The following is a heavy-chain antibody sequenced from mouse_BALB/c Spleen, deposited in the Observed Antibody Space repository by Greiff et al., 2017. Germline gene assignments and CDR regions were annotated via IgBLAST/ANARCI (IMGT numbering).Heavy chain of an antibody. Sequence: EVKVVESGGGLEKPGGSLKLSCAASGFTFSDYYMYWVRQTPEKRLEWVATISDGGSYTYYPDSVKGRFTISRDNAKNNLYLQMSSLKSEDTAMYYCARENYGNPAWFAYWGQGTLVTVSA. CDR1: GFTFSDYY. D-gene: IGHD2-1*01. CDR2: ISDGGSYT. V-gene: IGHV5-4*02. CDR3: ARENYGNPAWFAY. J-gene: IGHJ3*01.